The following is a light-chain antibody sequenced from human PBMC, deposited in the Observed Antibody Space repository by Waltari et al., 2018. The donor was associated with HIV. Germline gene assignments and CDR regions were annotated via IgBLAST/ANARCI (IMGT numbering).Light chain of an antibody. CDR1: QSVSSY. J-gene: IGKJ2*01. Sequence: EIVLTQSPATLSLSPGERATLSCRASQSVSSYLAWYQQKPGQAPRLLIYDASNRASGIPARCSGSGSGTDFTLTISSLEPEDFAVYYCQQRSDWLDTFGQGTKVEIK. CDR3: QQRSDWLDT. V-gene: IGKV3-11*01. CDR2: DAS.